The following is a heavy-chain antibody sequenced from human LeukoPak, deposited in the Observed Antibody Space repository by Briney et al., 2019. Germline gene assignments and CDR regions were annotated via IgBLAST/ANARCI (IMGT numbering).Heavy chain of an antibody. CDR1: GFSFSSYA. J-gene: IGHJ4*02. V-gene: IGHV3-23*01. CDR2: ISGDGTRT. Sequence: GGSLRLSCAASGFSFSSYAMTWARQAPVKGLEWVSAISGDGTRTYYADSVKGRFTISRDNSKSTLYLEMSSLRVEDTAIYYCAKWPEGAMDYFDYWGQGTLVTVSS. CDR3: AKWPEGAMDYFDY. D-gene: IGHD3-16*01.